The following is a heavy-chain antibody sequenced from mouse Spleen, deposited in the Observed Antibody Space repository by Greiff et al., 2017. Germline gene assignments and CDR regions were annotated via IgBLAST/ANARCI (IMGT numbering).Heavy chain of an antibody. J-gene: IGHJ4*01. Sequence: EVKLVESGGGLVKPGGSLKLSCAASGFNFSSYAMSWVRQTPEKRLEWVATISSGGSYTYYPDSVKGRFTISRDNAKNTLYLQMSSLRSEDTAMYYCARLTNSYAMDYWGQGTSVTVSS. CDR3: ARLTNSYAMDY. CDR1: GFNFSSYA. CDR2: ISSGGSYT. V-gene: IGHV5-9-1*01.